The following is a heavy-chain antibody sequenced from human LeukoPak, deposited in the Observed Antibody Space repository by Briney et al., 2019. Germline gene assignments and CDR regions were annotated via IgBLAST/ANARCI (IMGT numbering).Heavy chain of an antibody. CDR3: AKDRGSSGWYRGADY. Sequence: GRSLRLSCAASGFTFSSYAMHWVRQAPGKGLEWVSAISGTGGSTYYADSVKGRFTISRGNSKNTLYLQMNSLRAEDTAVYYCAKDRGSSGWYRGADYWGQGTLVTVSS. J-gene: IGHJ4*02. V-gene: IGHV3-23*01. CDR1: GFTFSSYA. CDR2: ISGTGGST. D-gene: IGHD6-19*01.